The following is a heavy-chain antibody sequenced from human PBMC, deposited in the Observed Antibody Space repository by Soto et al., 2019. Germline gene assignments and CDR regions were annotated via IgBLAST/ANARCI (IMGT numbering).Heavy chain of an antibody. Sequence: GSLRLSCAASGFTVNSNYMSWVRQAPGKGLEWVSVVYIGGNIYYADSVKGRFTMSRDTSKNTVDLQMNGLRAEDTAVYYCATTVTTSLGRPNAFDYWGQGTLVTVSS. CDR3: ATTVTTSLGRPNAFDY. D-gene: IGHD4-4*01. V-gene: IGHV3-66*01. CDR1: GFTVNSNY. J-gene: IGHJ4*02. CDR2: VYIGGNI.